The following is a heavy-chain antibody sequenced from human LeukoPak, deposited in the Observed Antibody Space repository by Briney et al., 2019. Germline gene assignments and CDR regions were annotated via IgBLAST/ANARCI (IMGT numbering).Heavy chain of an antibody. J-gene: IGHJ5*02. V-gene: IGHV6-1*01. CDR2: TYYRSKWYY. Sequence: PSQTLSLTCAISGDSVSSNSAAWNWIRQSPSRGLEWLGRTYYRSKWYYDYAVSVKSRITINPDTSKNQFSLQLNSVTPEDTAVYYCARAGSSSGWYGNWFDPWGQGTLVTVSS. D-gene: IGHD6-19*01. CDR3: ARAGSSSGWYGNWFDP. CDR1: GDSVSSNSAA.